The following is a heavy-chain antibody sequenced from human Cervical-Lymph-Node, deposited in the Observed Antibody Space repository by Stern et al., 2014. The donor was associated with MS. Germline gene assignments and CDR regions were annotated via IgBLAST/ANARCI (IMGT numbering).Heavy chain of an antibody. D-gene: IGHD4-11*01. CDR3: ARAWGDVYSNYVLGYYYGMDV. CDR1: GGSISSSNW. V-gene: IGHV4-4*02. Sequence: QVQLQQWGPGLVKPSGTLSLTCAVSGGSISSSNWWSWVRQPPGKGLEWIGEIYHRGSTNYNPSLKSRVTISVDKSKNQFSLKLSSVTAADTAVYYCARAWGDVYSNYVLGYYYGMDVWGQGTTVTVSS. CDR2: IYHRGST. J-gene: IGHJ6*02.